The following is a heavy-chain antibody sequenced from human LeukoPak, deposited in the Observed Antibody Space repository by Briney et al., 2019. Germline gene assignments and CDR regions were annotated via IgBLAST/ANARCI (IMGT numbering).Heavy chain of an antibody. Sequence: SETLSLACTVSGGSISSYYWSWIQQPAGKGLEWIGRIYTSGSTNYNPSLKSRVTMSVDTSKNQFSLKLSSVTAADTAVYYCARDRRDIVVVPAANGGYYYYYMDVWGKGTTVTVSS. J-gene: IGHJ6*03. CDR1: GGSISSYY. CDR2: IYTSGST. D-gene: IGHD2-2*01. CDR3: ARDRRDIVVVPAANGGYYYYYMDV. V-gene: IGHV4-4*07.